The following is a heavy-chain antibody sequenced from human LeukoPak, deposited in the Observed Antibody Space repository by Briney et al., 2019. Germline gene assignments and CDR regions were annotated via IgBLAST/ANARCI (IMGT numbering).Heavy chain of an antibody. J-gene: IGHJ4*02. CDR3: ARNNHIRGVSPNYFDY. CDR1: GGSISSGDYY. V-gene: IGHV4-30-4*01. D-gene: IGHD3-10*01. CDR2: IYYSGST. Sequence: SETLSLTCTVSGGSISSGDYYWSWIRQPPGKGLEWSGYIYYSGSTYYNPSLKSRVTISVDTSNNQFSLKLSSVTAADTAVYYCARNNHIRGVSPNYFDYWGQGTLVTVSS.